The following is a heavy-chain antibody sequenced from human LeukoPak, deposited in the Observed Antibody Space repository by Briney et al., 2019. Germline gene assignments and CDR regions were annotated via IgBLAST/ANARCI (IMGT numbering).Heavy chain of an antibody. CDR2: IYTSGST. CDR3: ARGGVVRGVITDYYYYYMDV. J-gene: IGHJ6*03. D-gene: IGHD3-10*01. V-gene: IGHV4-61*02. Sequence: SETLSLTCTVSGNSISSGDNYWSWIRQPAGKGLEWIGRIYTSGSTNYNPSLKSRVTMSVDTSKNQFSLKLSSVTAADTAVYYCARGGVVRGVITDYYYYYMDVWGKGTTVTISS. CDR1: GNSISSGDNY.